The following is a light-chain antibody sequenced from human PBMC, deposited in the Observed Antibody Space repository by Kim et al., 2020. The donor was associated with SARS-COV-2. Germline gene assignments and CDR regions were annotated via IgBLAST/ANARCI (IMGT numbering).Light chain of an antibody. CDR1: QSVSSSY. CDR2: GAS. CDR3: QQYGSSPLT. V-gene: IGKV3-20*01. J-gene: IGKJ4*01. Sequence: SPGERATLSCRASQSVSSSYLAWYQQKPGQAPRLLIYGASSKATGIPDRFSGSGSGTDFTLTISRLEPEDFAVYYCQQYGSSPLTFGGGTKVDIK.